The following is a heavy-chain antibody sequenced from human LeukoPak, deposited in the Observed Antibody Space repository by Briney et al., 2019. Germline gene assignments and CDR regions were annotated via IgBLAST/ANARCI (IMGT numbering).Heavy chain of an antibody. V-gene: IGHV3-23*01. CDR1: GFNFSNYA. CDR3: AKEPVGFAGTGTDWFDP. CDR2: ISGNGRST. J-gene: IGHJ5*02. D-gene: IGHD1/OR15-1a*01. Sequence: PGGSLRLSCAASGFNFSNYAMSWVRQAPGKGLEWVSTISGNGRSTYYADSVKGRFTISRDNSKTILYLQMKSLRVEDTAEYYCAKEPVGFAGTGTDWFDPWGQGTLVTVSS.